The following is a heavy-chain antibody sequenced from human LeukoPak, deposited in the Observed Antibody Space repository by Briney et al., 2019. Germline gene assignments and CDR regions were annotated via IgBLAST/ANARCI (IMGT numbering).Heavy chain of an antibody. V-gene: IGHV3-23*01. CDR3: AKAGNNWDYYFDY. Sequence: GGSLRLSCEAPGFTFSNYAMSWVRQAPEEGLEWVSAISGSGGSTYYADSVKGRFTISRDDSKNTLHLQMNSLRADDTALYYCAKAGNNWDYYFDYWGQGTLVTVSS. D-gene: IGHD1-7*01. CDR2: ISGSGGST. J-gene: IGHJ4*02. CDR1: GFTFSNYA.